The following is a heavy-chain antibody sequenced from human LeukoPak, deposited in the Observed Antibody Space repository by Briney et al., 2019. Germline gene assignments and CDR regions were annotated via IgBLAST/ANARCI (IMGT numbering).Heavy chain of an antibody. Sequence: GGSLRLSCAASGFTFSSCGMHWARQAPGKGLEWVAVIWYDGSNKYYADSVKGRFTIPRDNSKNTLYLQMNSLRAEDTAVYYCAREEMATISLDYWGQGTLVTVSS. J-gene: IGHJ4*02. CDR3: AREEMATISLDY. CDR2: IWYDGSNK. V-gene: IGHV3-33*01. D-gene: IGHD5-24*01. CDR1: GFTFSSCG.